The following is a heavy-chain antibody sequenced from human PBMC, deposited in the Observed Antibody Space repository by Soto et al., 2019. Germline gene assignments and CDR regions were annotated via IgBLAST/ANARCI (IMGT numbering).Heavy chain of an antibody. CDR2: ISAYNGNT. V-gene: IGHV1-18*01. D-gene: IGHD2-2*01. Sequence: ASVKVSCKASGYTFTSYGISWVRQAPGQGLEWMGWISAYNGNTNYAQKLQGRVTMTTDTSTSTAYMELRSLRSDDTAVYYCARSQVVPAAPESSYSYMDVWGKGTTVTVSS. CDR3: ARSQVVPAAPESSYSYMDV. CDR1: GYTFTSYG. J-gene: IGHJ6*03.